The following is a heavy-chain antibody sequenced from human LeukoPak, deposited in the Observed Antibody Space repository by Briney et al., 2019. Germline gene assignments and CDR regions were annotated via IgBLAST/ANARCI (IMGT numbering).Heavy chain of an antibody. D-gene: IGHD3-9*01. CDR2: FDPEDGET. CDR1: GYTLTELS. V-gene: IGHV1-24*01. CDR3: ATVGTLVLRYFDWSSPQEYLAY. J-gene: IGHJ4*02. Sequence: ASVKVSCKVSGYTLTELSMHWVRQAPGKGLEWMGGFDPEDGETIYAQKFQGRVTMTEDTSTDTAYMELSSLRSEDTAVYYCATVGTLVLRYFDWSSPQEYLAYWGQGTLVTASS.